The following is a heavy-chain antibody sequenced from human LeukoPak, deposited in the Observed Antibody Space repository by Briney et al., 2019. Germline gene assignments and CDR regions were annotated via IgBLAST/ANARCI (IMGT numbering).Heavy chain of an antibody. J-gene: IGHJ4*02. Sequence: SETLSLTCAVYGGSFSGYYWSWIRQPPGKGLEWIGEINHSGSTNYNPSLKSRVTISVDTSKNQFSLKLSSVTAADTAVYYCARDPGEKHFDYWGQGTLVTVSS. V-gene: IGHV4-34*01. CDR1: GGSFSGYY. D-gene: IGHD3-10*01. CDR2: INHSGST. CDR3: ARDPGEKHFDY.